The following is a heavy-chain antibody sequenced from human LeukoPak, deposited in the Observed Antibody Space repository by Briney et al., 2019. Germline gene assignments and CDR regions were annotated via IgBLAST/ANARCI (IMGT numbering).Heavy chain of an antibody. CDR3: AKDKVAHYDILTGYYFDY. D-gene: IGHD3-9*01. Sequence: PGGSLRLSCAASGFTFSSYGMHWVRQAPGKGLEGVAVISYDGSNKYYADSVKGRFTISRDNSKNTLYLQMNSLRAEDTAVYYCAKDKVAHYDILTGYYFDYWGQGTLVTVSS. CDR1: GFTFSSYG. CDR2: ISYDGSNK. V-gene: IGHV3-30*18. J-gene: IGHJ4*02.